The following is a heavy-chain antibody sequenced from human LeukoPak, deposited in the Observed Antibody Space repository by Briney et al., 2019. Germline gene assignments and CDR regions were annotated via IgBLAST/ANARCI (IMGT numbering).Heavy chain of an antibody. D-gene: IGHD6-19*01. J-gene: IGHJ6*03. Sequence: ASVKVSCKASGYTFTGYYMHWVRQAPGQGLEWMGWINPNSGGTNYAQKFQGRVTMTRDTSISTAYMELSRLRSDDTAVYYCAKDGAVAVHYYYYMDVWGKGTTVTISS. CDR3: AKDGAVAVHYYYYMDV. CDR1: GYTFTGYY. CDR2: INPNSGGT. V-gene: IGHV1-2*02.